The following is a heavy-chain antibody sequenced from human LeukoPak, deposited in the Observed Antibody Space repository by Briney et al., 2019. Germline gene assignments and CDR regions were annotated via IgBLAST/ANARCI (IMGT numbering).Heavy chain of an antibody. CDR2: ISDSGGNT. V-gene: IGHV3-23*01. D-gene: IGHD2-2*01. CDR3: TRGRYQLLGPNDY. J-gene: IGHJ4*02. Sequence: GGSLRLSCAASGFTFNSYPMSWVRQAPWERLQWVSGISDSGGNTYYADSVKGRFTISRDNDKNSVYLQMNSLRDEDTAVYYCTRGRYQLLGPNDYWGQGSLVTVSS. CDR1: GFTFNSYP.